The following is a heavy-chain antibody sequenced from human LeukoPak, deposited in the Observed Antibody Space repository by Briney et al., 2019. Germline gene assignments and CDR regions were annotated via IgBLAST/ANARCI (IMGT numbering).Heavy chain of an antibody. CDR2: IYYSGST. V-gene: IGHV4-39*07. J-gene: IGHJ3*02. CDR3: ARDYYDSSGQDDAFDI. CDR1: GDSISSYY. D-gene: IGHD3-22*01. Sequence: PSETLSLTCTVSGDSISSYYWGWIRQPPGKGLEWIGSIYYSGSTYYNPSLKSRVTISVDTSKNQFSLKLSSVTAADTAVYYCARDYYDSSGQDDAFDIWGQGTMVTVSS.